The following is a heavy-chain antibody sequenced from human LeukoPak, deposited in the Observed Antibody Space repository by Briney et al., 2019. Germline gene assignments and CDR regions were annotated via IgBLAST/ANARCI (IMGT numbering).Heavy chain of an antibody. J-gene: IGHJ4*02. D-gene: IGHD5-18*01. CDR3: ARDPYNVDTAMVTGY. CDR2: IYTSGST. CDR1: GGSISSYY. V-gene: IGHV4-4*07. Sequence: SETLSLTCTVSGGSISSYYWSWIRQPAGKGLEWIGRIYTSGSTYYNPSLKSRVTISVDTSKNQFSLKLSSVTAADTAVYYCARDPYNVDTAMVTGYWGQGTLVTVSS.